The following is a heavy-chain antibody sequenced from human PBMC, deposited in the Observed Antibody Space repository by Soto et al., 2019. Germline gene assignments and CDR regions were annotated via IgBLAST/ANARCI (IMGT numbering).Heavy chain of an antibody. J-gene: IGHJ5*02. D-gene: IGHD3-22*01. V-gene: IGHV4-59*01. CDR1: GGSISSGY. Sequence: QVHLQESGPGLVKPSETLSLTCSVSGGSISSGYWSWIRQPPGKGLEWIGYVYYSDSINYNPSLESRVTIXAXTXQHPLSRRLSSVTAADTAVYSWARAYYDSAGYSLDPWGQGALVTVSS. CDR2: VYYSDSI. CDR3: ARAYYDSAGYSLDP.